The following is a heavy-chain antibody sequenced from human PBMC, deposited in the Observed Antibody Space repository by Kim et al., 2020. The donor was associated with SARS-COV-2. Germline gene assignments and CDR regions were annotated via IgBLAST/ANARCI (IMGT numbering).Heavy chain of an antibody. CDR3: AKDQDDSSGRGAFSADAFDI. CDR2: INWNSGNI. V-gene: IGHV3-9*01. Sequence: GGSLRLSCAASGFTFDDFAMHWVRQAPGKGLEWVSGINWNSGNIDYADSVKGRFTISRDNAKNSLYLQMNSLRAEDTALYYCAKDQDDSSGRGAFSADAFDIWGQGTMVTVSS. J-gene: IGHJ3*02. D-gene: IGHD3-22*01. CDR1: GFTFDDFA.